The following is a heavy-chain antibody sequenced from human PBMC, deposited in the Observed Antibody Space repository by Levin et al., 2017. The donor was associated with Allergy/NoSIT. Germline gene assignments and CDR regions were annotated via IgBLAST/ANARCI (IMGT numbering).Heavy chain of an antibody. CDR2: ISAYNGNT. D-gene: IGHD3-3*01. J-gene: IGHJ6*03. V-gene: IGHV1-18*01. Sequence: KPGGSLRLSCKASGYNFTNYGISWVRQAPGQGLEWMGWISAYNGNTNYAQKFQGRVTMTIQTSTNTAYMELRSLRSDDTAVYYCARVGIDFWGVYQKSWGYMDVWGQGTTVTVSS. CDR3: ARVGIDFWGVYQKSWGYMDV. CDR1: GYNFTNYG.